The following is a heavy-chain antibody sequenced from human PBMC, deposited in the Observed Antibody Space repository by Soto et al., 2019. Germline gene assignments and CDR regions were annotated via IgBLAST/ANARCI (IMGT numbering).Heavy chain of an antibody. CDR3: AGDALSDTYLDFWSGFPWLDP. D-gene: IGHD3-3*01. CDR1: GGTFRSSA. V-gene: IGHV1-69*11. Sequence: QVQLVQSGAEVKEPGSSVTVSCRASGGTFRSSAISWVRQAPGQGLEWLGTVIPALDTTNYAQQFQGRVTITADESTDTAYMDLSSLRSEDTAIYYCAGDALSDTYLDFWSGFPWLDPWGQGPLVAVSS. CDR2: VIPALDTT. J-gene: IGHJ5*02.